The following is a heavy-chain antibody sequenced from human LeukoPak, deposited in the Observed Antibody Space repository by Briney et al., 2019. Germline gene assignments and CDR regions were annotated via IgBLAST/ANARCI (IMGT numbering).Heavy chain of an antibody. D-gene: IGHD3-3*01. V-gene: IGHV1-2*02. J-gene: IGHJ5*02. CDR2: INPNSGGT. CDR3: ARNPIYDFWSGYYLLDP. CDR1: GYTFTGYY. Sequence: ASVKVSCKASGYTFTGYYMHWVRQAPGQGLEWMGWINPNSGGTNYAQKFQGRGTMTRDTSISTAYMELSRLRSDDTAVYYCARNPIYDFWSGYYLLDPWGQGTLVTVSS.